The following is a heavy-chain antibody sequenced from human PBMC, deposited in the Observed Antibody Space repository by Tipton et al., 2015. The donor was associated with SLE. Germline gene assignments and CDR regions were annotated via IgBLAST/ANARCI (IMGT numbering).Heavy chain of an antibody. J-gene: IGHJ4*02. V-gene: IGHV4-59*12. Sequence: TLSLNCTVSGGSMNTYYWSWIRQPPGKGLEWIGYIYYSGTTNYNSSLKSRVTISVDTSKNQFSLKLNSVTAADTAVYFCAREGITIFGVFQRWGQGTQVSVSS. D-gene: IGHD3-3*01. CDR3: AREGITIFGVFQR. CDR1: GGSMNTYY. CDR2: IYYSGTT.